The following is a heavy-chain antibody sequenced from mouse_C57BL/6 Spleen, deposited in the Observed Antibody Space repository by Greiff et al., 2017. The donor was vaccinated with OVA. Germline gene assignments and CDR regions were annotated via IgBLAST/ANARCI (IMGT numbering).Heavy chain of an antibody. J-gene: IGHJ4*01. Sequence: VQLQQSGAELVKPGASVKISCKASGYAFSSYWMNWVKQRPGKGLEWIGQIYHGDGDTNYNGKFKGKATLTADKSSSTAYMQLSSLTSEDSAVYFCARPLIYDGSLYAMDYWGQGTSVTVSS. CDR3: ARPLIYDGSLYAMDY. CDR1: GYAFSSYW. D-gene: IGHD2-3*01. CDR2: IYHGDGDT. V-gene: IGHV1-80*01.